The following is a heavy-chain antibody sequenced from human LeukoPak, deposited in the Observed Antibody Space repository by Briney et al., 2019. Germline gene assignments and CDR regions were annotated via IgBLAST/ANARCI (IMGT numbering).Heavy chain of an antibody. V-gene: IGHV4-59*01. CDR3: AKPTYSGSYYKDQFDS. J-gene: IGHJ4*02. CDR1: GGSISSYY. D-gene: IGHD1-26*01. Sequence: SETLSLTCTVSGGSISSYYWSWIRQPPGKGLEWIGYIYYSGSTNYNPSLKSRVTISVDTSKNQFSLKLSSVTAADTAVYYCAKPTYSGSYYKDQFDSWGQGTLVAVSS. CDR2: IYYSGST.